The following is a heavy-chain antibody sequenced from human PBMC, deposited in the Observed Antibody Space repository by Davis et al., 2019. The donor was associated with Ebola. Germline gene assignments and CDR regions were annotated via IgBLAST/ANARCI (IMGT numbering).Heavy chain of an antibody. Sequence: PSETLSLTCTVSGGSISSSSYYWGWIRQPPGKGLEWIGSIYYSGSTYYNPSLKSRVTISVDTSKNQFSLKLSSVTAADTAVYYCARMDAPRWLQLYYFDYWGQGTLVTVSS. CDR3: ARMDAPRWLQLYYFDY. D-gene: IGHD5-24*01. CDR1: GGSISSSSYY. V-gene: IGHV4-39*01. J-gene: IGHJ4*02. CDR2: IYYSGST.